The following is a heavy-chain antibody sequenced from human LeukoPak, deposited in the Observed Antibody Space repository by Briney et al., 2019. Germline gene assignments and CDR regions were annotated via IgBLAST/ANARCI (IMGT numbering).Heavy chain of an antibody. CDR2: INSDGSST. CDR1: GFTFSSSW. V-gene: IGHV3-74*01. J-gene: IGHJ4*02. Sequence: GGSLRLSCVDSGFTFSSSWMHWVRQVPGKGLVWVSRINSDGSSTSYVDSVKGRFTISRDNAKNTLYLQMSSLRAEDTAVYYCARGWFYFDYWGQGTLVTVSS. D-gene: IGHD3-10*01. CDR3: ARGWFYFDY.